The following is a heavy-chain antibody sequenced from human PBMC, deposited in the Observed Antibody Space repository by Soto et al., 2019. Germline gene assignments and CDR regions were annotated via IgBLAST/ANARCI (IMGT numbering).Heavy chain of an antibody. V-gene: IGHV4-39*07. CDR1: GGSISSSSYY. J-gene: IGHJ4*02. CDR2: IYYSGST. Sequence: PSETLSLTCTVSGGSISSSSYYWGWIRQPPGKGLEWIGSIYYSGSTYYNPSLKSRVTISVDTSKNQFSLEIYSVTASDTAIYYCARDPGRAVALDWGEGTLVTVSS. CDR3: ARDPGRAVALD. D-gene: IGHD6-19*01.